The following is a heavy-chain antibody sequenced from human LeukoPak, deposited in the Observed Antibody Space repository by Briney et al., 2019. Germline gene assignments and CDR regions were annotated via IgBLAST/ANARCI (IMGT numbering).Heavy chain of an antibody. J-gene: IGHJ5*02. CDR3: AKWGAAYDFWSGYLPNWFDP. CDR2: ISGSGGST. V-gene: IGHV3-23*01. Sequence: GGSLRLSCAASGFTFSSYAMSWVRQAPGKGLEWVSAISGSGGSTYYADSVKGRLTISRDNSKNTLYLQMNSLRAEDTAVYYCAKWGAAYDFWSGYLPNWFDPWGQGTLVTVSS. CDR1: GFTFSSYA. D-gene: IGHD3-3*01.